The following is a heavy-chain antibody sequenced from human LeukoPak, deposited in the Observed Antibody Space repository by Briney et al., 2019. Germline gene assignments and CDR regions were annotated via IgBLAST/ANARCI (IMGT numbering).Heavy chain of an antibody. CDR3: ARVSHYYDSSGYGN. D-gene: IGHD3-22*01. Sequence: ASVKVSSKASGYTFTGYYMHWVRRAPGQGLEWMGRINPNSGGTNYAQKFQGRVTMTRDTSISTAYMELSRLRSDDTAVYYCARVSHYYDSSGYGNWGQGTLVTVSS. V-gene: IGHV1-2*06. J-gene: IGHJ4*02. CDR2: INPNSGGT. CDR1: GYTFTGYY.